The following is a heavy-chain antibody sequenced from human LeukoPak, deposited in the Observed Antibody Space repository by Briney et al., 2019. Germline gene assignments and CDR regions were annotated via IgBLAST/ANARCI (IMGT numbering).Heavy chain of an antibody. V-gene: IGHV4-39*01. CDR3: ARQGHHVPAGLGGAFDI. D-gene: IGHD2-2*01. J-gene: IGHJ3*02. Sequence: SETLSLTCTVSGGSISSSSYYWGWIRQPPGKGLEWIGSIYYSGSTYYNPSLKSRVTISVDTSKNQFSLKLSSVTAADTAVYYCARQGHHVPAGLGGAFDIWGQGTMVTVSS. CDR1: GGSISSSSYY. CDR2: IYYSGST.